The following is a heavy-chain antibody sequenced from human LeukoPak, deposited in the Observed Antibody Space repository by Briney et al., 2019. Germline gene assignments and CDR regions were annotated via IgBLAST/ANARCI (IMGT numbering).Heavy chain of an antibody. CDR3: ARVDSSGYADY. D-gene: IGHD3-22*01. Sequence: SXXKVSCKASGGTFSSYTISWVRQAPGQGLEWMGRIIPILGIANYAQKFQGRVTITADKSTSTAYMELSSLRSEDTAVYYCARVDSSGYADYWGQGTLVTVSS. CDR2: IIPILGIA. J-gene: IGHJ4*02. CDR1: GGTFSSYT. V-gene: IGHV1-69*02.